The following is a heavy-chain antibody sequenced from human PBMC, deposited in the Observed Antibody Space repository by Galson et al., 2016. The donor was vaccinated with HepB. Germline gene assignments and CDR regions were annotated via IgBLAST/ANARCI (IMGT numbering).Heavy chain of an antibody. CDR2: IYPGDSDT. J-gene: IGHJ6*02. CDR3: AIPSEPYYYGMDV. Sequence: QSGAEVTKPGESLKISCKGSGSSFTRYWIGWVRQMPGKGLEWMGIIYPGDSDTRYSPSFQGQVTISADKSISTAYLQWSSLKASDTAMYYCAIPSEPYYYGMDVWGQGTTVTVSS. V-gene: IGHV5-51*03. CDR1: GSSFTRYW.